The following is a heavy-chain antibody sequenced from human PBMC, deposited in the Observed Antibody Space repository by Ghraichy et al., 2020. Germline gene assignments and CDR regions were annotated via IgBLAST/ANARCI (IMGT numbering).Heavy chain of an antibody. J-gene: IGHJ3*02. CDR1: GFTFSSYS. Sequence: GESLNISCAASGFTFSSYSMNWVRQAPRKGLEWVSYISSSSRTIYYADSVKGRFTISRDNAKNSLYLQMNSLRDEDTAVYYCARARYYDSSVYNSDAFDIWGQGTMVTVSS. CDR3: ARARYYDSSVYNSDAFDI. CDR2: ISSSSRTI. V-gene: IGHV3-48*02. D-gene: IGHD3-22*01.